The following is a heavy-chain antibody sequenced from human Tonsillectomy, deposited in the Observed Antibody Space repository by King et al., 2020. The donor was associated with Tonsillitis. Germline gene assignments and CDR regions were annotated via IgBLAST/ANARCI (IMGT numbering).Heavy chain of an antibody. V-gene: IGHV3-23*01. CDR1: GFTFSSYA. J-gene: IGHJ4*02. Sequence: VQLLESGGGLVQPGGSLRLSCAASGFTFSSYAMSWVRQAPGKGLEWVSSISGSGGSTFYADSVKGRFTISRDNSKNTLYLQMNSLRAEDTAVYYCAKDLDYGGNSYFDYWGQGTLVTVSS. D-gene: IGHD4-23*01. CDR3: AKDLDYGGNSYFDY. CDR2: ISGSGGST.